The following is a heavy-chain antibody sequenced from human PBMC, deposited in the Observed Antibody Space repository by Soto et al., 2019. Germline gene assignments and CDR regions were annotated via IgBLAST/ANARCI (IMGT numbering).Heavy chain of an antibody. Sequence: EVQLVESGGGLIQPGGSLRLSCAASGFTVSNNYMRWVRQAPGKGLEWVSLIYSGGNTHYADSVKSRFTISRDDSKNTLYLKTHSWRVEDKAVPYCANDPPGIAASGDGGWGQGTVVTVSP. D-gene: IGHD6-13*01. J-gene: IGHJ4*02. CDR2: IYSGGNT. V-gene: IGHV3-53*01. CDR3: ANDPPGIAASGDGG. CDR1: GFTVSNNY.